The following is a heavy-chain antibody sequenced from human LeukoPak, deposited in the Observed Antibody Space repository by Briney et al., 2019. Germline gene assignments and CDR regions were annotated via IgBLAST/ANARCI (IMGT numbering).Heavy chain of an antibody. CDR2: MYLSGTT. CDR3: AGLVGRYSSGLYYYYFDY. D-gene: IGHD3-22*01. CDR1: GGSISNSNYY. J-gene: IGHJ4*02. V-gene: IGHV4-39*07. Sequence: SETLSLTCTVSGGSISNSNYYWGWIRQSPGKGLEWIGEMYLSGTTHSNPSVKSRVTISIDKSKNQFFLNLSSVTAADTAVYYCAGLVGRYSSGLYYYYFDYWGQGTLVTVSS.